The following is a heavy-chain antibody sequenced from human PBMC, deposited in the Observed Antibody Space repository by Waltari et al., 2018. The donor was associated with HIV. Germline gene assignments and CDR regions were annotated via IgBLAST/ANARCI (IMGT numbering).Heavy chain of an antibody. V-gene: IGHV4-61*01. J-gene: IGHJ5*02. D-gene: IGHD1-26*01. Sequence: QVQLQESGPGLVKPSETLSLTCTVSGGSFNSYHWTWIPHPPGKGLEWMGYIYYIGARVREPQGKGRECIGHTYSQGRTNCNPSRRGRVTISGDTSKNQLSLKLSSVTAADTAVYDCARVLFAVGSNWFDPWGQGTLVTVSS. CDR3: ARVLFAVGSNWFDP. CDR1: GGSFNSYHWTWIPHPPGKGLEWMGYIYYI. CDR2: TYSQGRT.